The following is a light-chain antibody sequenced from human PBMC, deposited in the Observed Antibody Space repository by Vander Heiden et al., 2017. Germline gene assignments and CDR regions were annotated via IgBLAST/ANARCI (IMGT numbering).Light chain of an antibody. CDR3: QQGYRIPFT. J-gene: IGKJ3*01. CDR2: SAS. V-gene: IGKV1-39*01. CDR1: QSIDNF. Sequence: DIQMTLSPSSLSASVGDTVTITCRASQSIDNFLNWYQHQPGKAPTLLISSASNLHGGVPSRFSGSGSGTDFTLTIARLQPEDFATYSCQQGYRIPFTFGPGTKVDAK.